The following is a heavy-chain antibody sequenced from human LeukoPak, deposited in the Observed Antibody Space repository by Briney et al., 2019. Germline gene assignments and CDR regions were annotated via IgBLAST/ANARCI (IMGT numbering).Heavy chain of an antibody. CDR2: ISGSGGST. Sequence: PGGSLRLSCAASGFTFSSYGMSWVRQAPGKGLEWVSAISGSGGSTYYADSVKGRFTISRDNSKNTLYLQMNSLRAEDTAVYYCAKGAEPALWFGDNGNVAIHFDYWGQGTLVTVSS. CDR1: GFTFSSYG. J-gene: IGHJ4*02. D-gene: IGHD3-10*01. CDR3: AKGAEPALWFGDNGNVAIHFDY. V-gene: IGHV3-23*01.